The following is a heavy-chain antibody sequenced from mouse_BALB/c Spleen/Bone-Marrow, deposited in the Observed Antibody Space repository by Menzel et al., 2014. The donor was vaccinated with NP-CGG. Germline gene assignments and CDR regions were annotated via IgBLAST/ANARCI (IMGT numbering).Heavy chain of an antibody. CDR3: ARDIGRLLFDF. CDR2: IRNKANGYTT. J-gene: IGHJ2*01. Sequence: EVHLVESGGGLVQPGGSLRLSCATSGFTFTDYYLNWVRQPPGKALEWLGFIRNKANGYTTEYSASVKGRFTISRDNSQSILYLQMNTLRAEDSATYYCARDIGRLLFDFWGQGTTLTDSS. CDR1: GFTFTDYY. V-gene: IGHV7-3*02. D-gene: IGHD3-1*01.